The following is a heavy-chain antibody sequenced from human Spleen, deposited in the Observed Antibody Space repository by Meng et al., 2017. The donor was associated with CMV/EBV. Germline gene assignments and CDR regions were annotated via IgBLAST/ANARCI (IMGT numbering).Heavy chain of an antibody. J-gene: IGHJ3*02. CDR3: AKPFRGSIAAAGIGDAFDI. D-gene: IGHD6-13*01. V-gene: IGHV3-21*01. CDR1: GFTFSSYS. Sequence: GESLKISCAASGFTFSSYSMNWVRQAPGKGLEWVSSIDSSSSYIYYADSVKGRFTISRDNAKNSLYLQMNGLRAEDTAVYYCAKPFRGSIAAAGIGDAFDIWGQGTMVTVSS. CDR2: IDSSSSYI.